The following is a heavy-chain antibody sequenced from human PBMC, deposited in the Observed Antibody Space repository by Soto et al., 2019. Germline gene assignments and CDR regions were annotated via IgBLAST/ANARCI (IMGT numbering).Heavy chain of an antibody. J-gene: IGHJ4*02. CDR1: GFPFSSYS. Sequence: GGSLSLSCAASGFPFSSYSMNWVRQAPGKGLEWVSYISSSSTIYYADSVKGRFTISRDNAKNSLYLQMNSLRAEDTAVYYCATRGSGVGNYWGQGTLVTVSS. CDR3: ATRGSGVGNY. D-gene: IGHD3-3*01. V-gene: IGHV3-48*01. CDR2: ISSSSTI.